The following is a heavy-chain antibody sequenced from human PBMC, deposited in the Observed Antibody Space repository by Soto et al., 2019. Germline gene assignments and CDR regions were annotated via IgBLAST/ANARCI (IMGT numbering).Heavy chain of an antibody. CDR2: IYHSGAT. J-gene: IGHJ4*02. V-gene: IGHV4-4*02. D-gene: IGHD1-1*01. CDR1: GGYISDNTW. CDR3: SRGGTGFLEY. Sequence: QVQLRESGPGLVKPSETLSLTCAVSGGYISDNTWWTWVRQPPGKGLEWIGEIYHSGATNYNPSLKSLVAMSVDRSKNQFSLMLNSVTAADTAVYYCSRGGTGFLEYWGQGTPVTVSS.